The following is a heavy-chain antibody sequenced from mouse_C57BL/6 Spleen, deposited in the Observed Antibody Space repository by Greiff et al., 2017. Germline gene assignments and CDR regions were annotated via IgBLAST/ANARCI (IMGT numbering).Heavy chain of an antibody. J-gene: IGHJ3*01. Sequence: QVQLQQPGAELVRPGSSVKLSCKASGYTFTSYWMHWVKQRPIHGLEWIGNIDPSASETHYNQKFKDKATFTVDKSSSPASMQLSSLTSEDSAVYDCAREGNYDGYPFGDWGQGTLVTVSA. V-gene: IGHV1-52*01. CDR3: AREGNYDGYPFGD. CDR1: GYTFTSYW. D-gene: IGHD2-3*01. CDR2: IDPSASET.